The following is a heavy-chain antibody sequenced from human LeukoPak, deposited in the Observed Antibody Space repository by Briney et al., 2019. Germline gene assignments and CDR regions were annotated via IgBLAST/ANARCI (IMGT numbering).Heavy chain of an antibody. J-gene: IGHJ5*02. D-gene: IGHD6-19*01. CDR3: AKGPGSGWYRDNWFDP. CDR1: GFTVSSNY. Sequence: QAGGSLRLSCAASGFTVSSNYMSWVRQAPGKGLEWVSVIYSGGSTYYADSVKGRFTISRDNSKNTLYLQMNSLRAEDTAVYYCAKGPGSGWYRDNWFDPWGQGPWSPSPQ. V-gene: IGHV3-53*05. CDR2: IYSGGST.